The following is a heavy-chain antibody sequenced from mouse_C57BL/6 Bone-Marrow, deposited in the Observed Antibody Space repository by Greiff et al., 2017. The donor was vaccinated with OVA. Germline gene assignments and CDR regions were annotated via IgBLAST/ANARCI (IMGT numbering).Heavy chain of an antibody. Sequence: EVKLQESGPGLVKPSQSLSLTCSVTGYSITSGYYWHWIRQFPGNKLEWMGYISYDGSNNYNPSLKNRISITRDTSKNQFFLKLNSVTTEDTATYYCARAVITTVVARYAMDYWGQGTSVTVSS. CDR1: GYSITSGYY. J-gene: IGHJ4*01. D-gene: IGHD1-1*01. V-gene: IGHV3-6*01. CDR2: ISYDGSN. CDR3: ARAVITTVVARYAMDY.